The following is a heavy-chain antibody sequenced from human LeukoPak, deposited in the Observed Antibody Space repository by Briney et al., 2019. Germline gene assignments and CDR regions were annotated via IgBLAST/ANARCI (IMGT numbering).Heavy chain of an antibody. CDR3: ASSQVPYNWNLDY. CDR2: INHSGST. J-gene: IGHJ4*02. D-gene: IGHD1-20*01. Sequence: PSETLSLTCAVYGGSFSGYYWSWTRQPPGKGLEWIGEINHSGSTNYNPSLKSRVTISVDTSKNQFSLKLSSVTAADTAVYYCASSQVPYNWNLDYWGQGTLVTVSS. V-gene: IGHV4-34*01. CDR1: GGSFSGYY.